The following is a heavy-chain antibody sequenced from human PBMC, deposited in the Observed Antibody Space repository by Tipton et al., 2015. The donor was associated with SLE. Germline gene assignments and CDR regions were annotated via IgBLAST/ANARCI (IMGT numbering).Heavy chain of an antibody. D-gene: IGHD6-13*01. J-gene: IGHJ4*02. Sequence: LRLSCTVSGGSISSGDYYWSWIRQPPGKGLEWIGYIYYSGSTYYNPSLKSRVTISVDASKNQFSLKLSSVTAADTAVYYCARASRGSSWYYFDYWGQGTLVTVSS. CDR2: IYYSGST. V-gene: IGHV4-30-4*01. CDR1: GGSISSGDYY. CDR3: ARASRGSSWYYFDY.